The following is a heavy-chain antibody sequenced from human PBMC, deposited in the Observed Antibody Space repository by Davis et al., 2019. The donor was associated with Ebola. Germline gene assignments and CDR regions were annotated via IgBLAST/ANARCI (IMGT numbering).Heavy chain of an antibody. V-gene: IGHV1-46*01. CDR2: INPITGGT. D-gene: IGHD3-22*01. CDR3: AREGGRYYDSSGYVFDI. Sequence: ASVKVSCKASGYRFTSYYMHWVRQAPGQGLEWMGIINPITGGTSYAQNFQVRVNMTRDTSTSTGYMELSSLRSEDTAVYYCAREGGRYYDSSGYVFDIWGRGTMVKVSS. CDR1: GYRFTSYY. J-gene: IGHJ3*02.